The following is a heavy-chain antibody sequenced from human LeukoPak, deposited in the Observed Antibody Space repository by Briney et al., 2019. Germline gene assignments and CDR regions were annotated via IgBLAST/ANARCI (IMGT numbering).Heavy chain of an antibody. D-gene: IGHD2-2*02. V-gene: IGHV1-2*02. CDR3: ARDQRICSSTSCYSLFFYYGMDV. CDR1: GYTFTGYY. CDR2: INPNSGGT. Sequence: GASVKVSCKASGYTFTGYYMHWVRQAPGQGLEWMGWINPNSGGTNYAQKFQGRVTMTRDTSISTAYMELSRLRSDDTAVYYCARDQRICSSTSCYSLFFYYGMDVWGQGTTVTVSS. J-gene: IGHJ6*02.